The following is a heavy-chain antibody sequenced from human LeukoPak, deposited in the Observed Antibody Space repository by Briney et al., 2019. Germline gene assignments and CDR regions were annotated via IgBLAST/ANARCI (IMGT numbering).Heavy chain of an antibody. CDR1: GFSFENYN. CDR2: ITGYI. CDR3: AANVGIVGATKGAFDI. Sequence: GGSLRLSCAASGFSFENYNMNWVRQAPGKGLEWVAYITGYIYYADSLKGRFTISRDNAKKSLFLEMNSLRVEDTAVYYCAANVGIVGATKGAFDIWGQGTMVTVSS. V-gene: IGHV3-21*01. D-gene: IGHD1-26*01. J-gene: IGHJ3*02.